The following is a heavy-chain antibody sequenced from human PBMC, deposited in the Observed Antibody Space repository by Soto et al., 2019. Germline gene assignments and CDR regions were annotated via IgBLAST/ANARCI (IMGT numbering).Heavy chain of an antibody. J-gene: IGHJ4*02. V-gene: IGHV3-30*03. CDR1: GFTFSNYA. CDR3: ATDAPSATAAVFLPGDY. D-gene: IGHD6-13*01. Sequence: QVQLVESGGGVVQPGRSLRRSCAASGFTFSNYAMFWARQPPGKGLECIAVISYDGTNEYYVDSVKGLFTISRDNSKNTLYLEMNSLRAKDTAVYYCATDAPSATAAVFLPGDYWGQGTLVAVSS. CDR2: ISYDGTNE.